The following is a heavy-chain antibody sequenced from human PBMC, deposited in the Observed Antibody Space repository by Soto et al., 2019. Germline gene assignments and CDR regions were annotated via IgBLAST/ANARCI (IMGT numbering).Heavy chain of an antibody. CDR2: IATYNNNI. CDR1: GDTFANFR. Sequence: HLVQSGPEVKRPGASITVSCKTSGDTFANFRLSWVRQAPGRGLKWMGWIATYNNNINNAQKFQGRLTLTTDTSTSTAYMELESLGYDDTAVYYCARVVRGVVNWFDPWGQGTLVTVSS. V-gene: IGHV1-18*01. J-gene: IGHJ5*02. CDR3: ARVVRGVVNWFDP. D-gene: IGHD3-10*01.